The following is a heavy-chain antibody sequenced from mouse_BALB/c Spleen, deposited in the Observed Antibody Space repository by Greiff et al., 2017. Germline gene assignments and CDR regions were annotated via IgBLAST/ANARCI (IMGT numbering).Heavy chain of an antibody. CDR3: TRDYGNYNYYAMDY. CDR2: IRSKSNNYAT. D-gene: IGHD2-1*01. Sequence: EVNVVESGGGLVQPGGSMKLSCVASGFTFSNYCMNWVRQSPEKGLEWVAEIRSKSNNYATHYTESVKGRFTISRDDSKSGVYLQMNNLRAEDTGIYYCTRDYGNYNYYAMDYWGQGTTVTVSS. J-gene: IGHJ4*01. V-gene: IGHV6-6*02. CDR1: GFTFSNYC.